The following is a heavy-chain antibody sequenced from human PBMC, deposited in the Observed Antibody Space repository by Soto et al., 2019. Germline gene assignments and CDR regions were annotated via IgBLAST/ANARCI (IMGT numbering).Heavy chain of an antibody. CDR1: GGSFSGYY. CDR2: LNHSGST. Sequence: PSETLSLTCAVYGGSFSGYYWSWIRQPPGKGLEWIGELNHSGSTNYNPSLKSRVTISVDTSKKQFSLKLSSVTAADTAVYYCARHEAPLWFGPAGAFDIWGQGTMVTVSS. CDR3: ARHEAPLWFGPAGAFDI. D-gene: IGHD3-10*01. V-gene: IGHV4-34*01. J-gene: IGHJ3*02.